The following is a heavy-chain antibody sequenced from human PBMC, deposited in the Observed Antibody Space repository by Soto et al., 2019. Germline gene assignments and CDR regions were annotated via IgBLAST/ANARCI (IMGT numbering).Heavy chain of an antibody. Sequence: PGESLKISCNGSGYSFTSYWIGWVRQMPGKGLEWMGIIYPGDSDTRYSPSFQGQVTISADKSISTAYLQWSSLKASDTAMYYCARHGLNTKYYSATMDVWGQGTKVTVYS. CDR1: GYSFTSYW. D-gene: IGHD3-10*01. V-gene: IGHV5-51*01. CDR2: IYPGDSDT. CDR3: ARHGLNTKYYSATMDV. J-gene: IGHJ6*02.